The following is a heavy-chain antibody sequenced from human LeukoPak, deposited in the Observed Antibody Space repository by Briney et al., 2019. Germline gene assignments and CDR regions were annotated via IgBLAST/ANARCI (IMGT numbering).Heavy chain of an antibody. V-gene: IGHV3-23*01. Sequence: GGSLRLSFAASGFTVSSNYMSWVRQAPGKGLEWVSTISGSGGSTYYADSVKGRFTISRDNSKNTLYLQMNSLRAEDTAVYYCAKITPGYISWFDPWGQGTLVTVSS. D-gene: IGHD2-15*01. CDR2: ISGSGGST. CDR3: AKITPGYISWFDP. J-gene: IGHJ5*02. CDR1: GFTVSSNY.